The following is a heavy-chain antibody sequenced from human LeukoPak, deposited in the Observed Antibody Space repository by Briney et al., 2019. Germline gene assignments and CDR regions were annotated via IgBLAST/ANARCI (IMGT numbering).Heavy chain of an antibody. CDR2: ISGSGGST. V-gene: IGHV3-23*01. Sequence: GGSLRLSCAASGFTFSSYAMSWVRQAPGKGLEWVSAISGSGGSTYYADSVKGGFTISRDNSKNTLYLQMNSLRAEDTAVYYCAKDIPYYDFWSGSRYFDYWGQGTLVTVSS. CDR3: AKDIPYYDFWSGSRYFDY. CDR1: GFTFSSYA. J-gene: IGHJ4*02. D-gene: IGHD3-3*01.